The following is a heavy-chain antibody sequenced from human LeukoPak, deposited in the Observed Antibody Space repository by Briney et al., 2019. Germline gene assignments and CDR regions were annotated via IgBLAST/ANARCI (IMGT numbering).Heavy chain of an antibody. CDR1: GYSFTTYW. CDR3: ARRQGCSSSSCPPDS. Sequence: GESLKISCRGSGYSFTTYWIGWVRQMPGKGLEWMGVIYPGDSDTRYSPSFQGQVTMSADKSINTAYLQWSSLKASDTAMYYCARRQGCSSSSCPPDSWGQGTLVTVSS. V-gene: IGHV5-51*01. D-gene: IGHD2-15*01. CDR2: IYPGDSDT. J-gene: IGHJ4*02.